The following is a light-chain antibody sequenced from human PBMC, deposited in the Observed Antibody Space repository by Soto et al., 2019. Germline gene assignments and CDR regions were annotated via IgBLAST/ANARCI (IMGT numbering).Light chain of an antibody. CDR1: ERVSASY. Sequence: EVVLTQSPDTLSLSPGDRATLSCRASERVSASYIAWYQQKPGQAPRLLIYLASHRATGIPDRFSGSGSGTDFTLTISRLEHEDFAVYYCQQGHHWPLTFGQGTRLEI. J-gene: IGKJ2*01. V-gene: IGKV3D-20*02. CDR3: QQGHHWPLT. CDR2: LAS.